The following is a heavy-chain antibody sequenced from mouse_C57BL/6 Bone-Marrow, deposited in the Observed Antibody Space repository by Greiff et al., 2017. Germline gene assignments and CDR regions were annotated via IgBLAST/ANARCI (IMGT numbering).Heavy chain of an antibody. V-gene: IGHV1-9*01. Sequence: VQLQQPGAELVKPGASVKLSCKATGYTFTGYWIEWVKQRPGHGLEWIGEILPGSGSTNYNEKFKGKATFTADTSSNTAYMQLSRLTTEDSAIYYCASSRNDVAMDYWGQGTSVTVAS. D-gene: IGHD2-1*01. CDR1: GYTFTGYW. CDR2: ILPGSGST. CDR3: ASSRNDVAMDY. J-gene: IGHJ4*01.